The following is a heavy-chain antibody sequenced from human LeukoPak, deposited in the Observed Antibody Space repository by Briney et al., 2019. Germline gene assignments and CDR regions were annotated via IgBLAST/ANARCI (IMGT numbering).Heavy chain of an antibody. Sequence: GASGKVSCNSSGYTFTDYGISWVRQAPGQGLEWMGWISGYNGNSKYAHKVQGRVTMTTDTSTSTTYMELRSLRSDDTAVYYCARDEPYSSGWYYFDYWGQGTLVTVSS. CDR2: ISGYNGNS. D-gene: IGHD6-19*01. CDR1: GYTFTDYG. CDR3: ARDEPYSSGWYYFDY. J-gene: IGHJ4*02. V-gene: IGHV1-18*01.